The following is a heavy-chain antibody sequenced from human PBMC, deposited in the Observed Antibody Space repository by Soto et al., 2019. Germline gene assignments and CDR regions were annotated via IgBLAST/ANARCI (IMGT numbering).Heavy chain of an antibody. J-gene: IGHJ3*02. D-gene: IGHD2-8*01. Sequence: EVQLLESGGGLVQPGGSLRLSCAASGFTFSSYAMSWVRQAPGKGLEWVSAISGSGGSTYYADSVKGRFTISRDNSKNTLYLQMNSLRAEDTSAYYYATRSGVWDAFDIWGQGTMVTVSS. CDR1: GFTFSSYA. CDR3: ATRSGVWDAFDI. CDR2: ISGSGGST. V-gene: IGHV3-23*01.